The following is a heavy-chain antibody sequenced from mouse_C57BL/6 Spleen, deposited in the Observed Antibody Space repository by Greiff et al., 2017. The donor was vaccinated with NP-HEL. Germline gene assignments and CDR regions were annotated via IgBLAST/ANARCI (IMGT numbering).Heavy chain of an antibody. V-gene: IGHV3-6*01. CDR3: AREVLLRGVLAY. D-gene: IGHD1-1*01. CDR2: ISYDGSN. Sequence: DVQLVESGPGLVKPSQSLSLTCSVTGYSITSGYYWNWIRQFPGNKLEWMGYISYDGSNNYNPSLKNRISITRDTSKNQFFLKLNSVTTEDTATYYCAREVLLRGVLAYWGQGTLVTVSA. CDR1: GYSITSGYY. J-gene: IGHJ3*01.